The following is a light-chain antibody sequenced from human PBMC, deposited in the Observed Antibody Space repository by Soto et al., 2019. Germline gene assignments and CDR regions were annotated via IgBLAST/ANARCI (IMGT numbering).Light chain of an antibody. CDR3: QQRRNWPPGIT. V-gene: IGKV3-11*01. J-gene: IGKJ5*01. Sequence: EVVLTQSPDTLSLSPGQRATLSCRASQSVRSDYFAWYQQKPGQAPRVIIYDASNRATGIPARFSGSGSGTDFTLTISSLEPEDFAVYYCQQRRNWPPGITFGQGTRLEI. CDR2: DAS. CDR1: QSVRSDY.